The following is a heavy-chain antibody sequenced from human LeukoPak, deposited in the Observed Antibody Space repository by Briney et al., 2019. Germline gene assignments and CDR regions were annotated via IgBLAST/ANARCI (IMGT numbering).Heavy chain of an antibody. J-gene: IGHJ5*02. D-gene: IGHD1-26*01. CDR1: GDSISSSSYY. CDR2: IYYSGST. V-gene: IGHV4-39*06. Sequence: ASQTLSLTCTVSGDSISSSSYYWGWIRQPPGKGLEWIGSIYYSGSTYYNPSLKSRLTISVDTSKNQFTLKLSSVTAADTAVYYCARDLGSGSYSGRNWFDPWGQGTLVTVSS. CDR3: ARDLGSGSYSGRNWFDP.